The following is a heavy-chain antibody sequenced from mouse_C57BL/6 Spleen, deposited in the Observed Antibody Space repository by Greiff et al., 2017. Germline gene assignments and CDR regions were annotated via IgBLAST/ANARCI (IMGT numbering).Heavy chain of an antibody. CDR3: ARPDDYESGYWYFDV. Sequence: EVKLQESGPGLVKPSQSLSLTCSVTGYSITSGYYWNWIRQFPGNKLEWMGYISYDGSNNYNPSLKNRISITRDTSTNQFFLKLNFVTTEDAATYYCARPDDYESGYWYFDVWGTGTTVTVSS. V-gene: IGHV3-6*01. CDR2: ISYDGSN. CDR1: GYSITSGYY. J-gene: IGHJ1*03. D-gene: IGHD2-4*01.